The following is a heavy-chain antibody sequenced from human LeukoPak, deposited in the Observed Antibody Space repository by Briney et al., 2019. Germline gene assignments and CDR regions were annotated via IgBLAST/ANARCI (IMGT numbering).Heavy chain of an antibody. J-gene: IGHJ4*02. Sequence: GGSRRLSWAASGFTFSSYEMNWVRQAPGKGLEWVSYISSSGSTIYYADSVKGRFTISRDNAKNSLYLQMNSLRAEDTAVYYCARDSSSGYQGYWGQGTLVTVSS. D-gene: IGHD3-22*01. V-gene: IGHV3-48*03. CDR1: GFTFSSYE. CDR2: ISSSGSTI. CDR3: ARDSSSGYQGY.